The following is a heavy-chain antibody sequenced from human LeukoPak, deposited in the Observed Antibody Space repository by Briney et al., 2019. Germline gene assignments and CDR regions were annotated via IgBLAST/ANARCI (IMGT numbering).Heavy chain of an antibody. CDR1: SGSFSGYY. D-gene: IGHD1-26*01. Sequence: SETLSLTCAVYSGSFSGYYWSWLRQPPGKGREWSGEINHSGSTNYNPSLKRRVTISVDTSKNQFSLKLRSVTAADTGVYYCARDSKKVGATARFDYWGQGTLVTVSS. V-gene: IGHV4-34*01. J-gene: IGHJ4*02. CDR3: ARDSKKVGATARFDY. CDR2: INHSGST.